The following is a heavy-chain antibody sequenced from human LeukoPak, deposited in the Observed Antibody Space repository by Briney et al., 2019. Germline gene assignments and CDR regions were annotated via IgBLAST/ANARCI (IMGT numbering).Heavy chain of an antibody. Sequence: SETLSLTCTVSGGSISSSNYYWSWIRQPAGKGLEWIGRIYTSGSTNYNPSLKSRVTISVDTSKNQFSLKLSSVTAADTAVYYCARGPLEKTYYYDSSGYYLDYWGQGTLVTVSS. CDR1: GGSISSSNYY. J-gene: IGHJ4*02. D-gene: IGHD3-22*01. CDR2: IYTSGST. CDR3: ARGPLEKTYYYDSSGYYLDY. V-gene: IGHV4-61*02.